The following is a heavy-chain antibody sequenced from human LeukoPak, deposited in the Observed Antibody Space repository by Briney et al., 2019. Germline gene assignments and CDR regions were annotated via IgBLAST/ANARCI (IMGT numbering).Heavy chain of an antibody. CDR3: ARDRSSSGGDY. CDR2: ISYDGSNK. D-gene: IGHD6-25*01. J-gene: IGHJ4*02. V-gene: IGHV3-30*03. CDR1: GFTFSSYG. Sequence: GRSLRLSCAASGFTFSSYGMHWVRQAPGKGLEWVAVISYDGSNKYYADSVKGRFTISRDNSKNTLYLQMNSLRAEDTAVYYCARDRSSSGGDYWGQGTLVTVSS.